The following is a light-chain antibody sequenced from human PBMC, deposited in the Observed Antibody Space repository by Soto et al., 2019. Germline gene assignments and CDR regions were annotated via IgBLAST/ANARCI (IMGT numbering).Light chain of an antibody. V-gene: IGKV4-1*01. J-gene: IGKJ1*01. CDR2: WAS. CDR1: QSVLYSSNNKNY. Sequence: DIVMTQSPDSLAVSLGERATINCKSSQSVLYSSNNKNYLAWYQQKPGQPSKLLIYWASTRESGVPDRFSGGGSGTDFTLTISSLQAEDVAVYCCQQCYTTPRTFGQGTKVEIK. CDR3: QQCYTTPRT.